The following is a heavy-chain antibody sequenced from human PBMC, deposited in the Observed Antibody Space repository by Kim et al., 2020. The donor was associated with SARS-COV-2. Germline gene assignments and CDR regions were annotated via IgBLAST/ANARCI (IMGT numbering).Heavy chain of an antibody. CDR3: AVMITLGGVIGVSYAFDI. D-gene: IGHD3-16*02. J-gene: IGHJ3*02. V-gene: IGHV4-39*01. Sequence: KSRGTISVDTSKNQFSLKLSSVTAADTAVYYCAVMITLGGVIGVSYAFDIWGQGTMVTVSS.